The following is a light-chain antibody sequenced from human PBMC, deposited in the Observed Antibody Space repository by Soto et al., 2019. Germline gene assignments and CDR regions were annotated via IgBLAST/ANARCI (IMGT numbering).Light chain of an antibody. CDR1: QSVRRN. J-gene: IGKJ1*01. CDR3: QQYDNWPPEWT. V-gene: IGKV3-15*01. CDR2: DAS. Sequence: EIVVTQSPATLSVSPGERATLSCRASQSVRRNLAWYQQKPGQTPRLLINDASSRATGVPARFSGSGSGTEFSPTISSLQSEDFAVYYCQQYDNWPPEWTFGQGTRVDLK.